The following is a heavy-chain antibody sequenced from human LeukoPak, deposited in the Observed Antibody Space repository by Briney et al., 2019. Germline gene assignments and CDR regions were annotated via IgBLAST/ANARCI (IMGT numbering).Heavy chain of an antibody. Sequence: SETLSLTCTVSGGSISSGSYYWSWIRQPAGKGLEWIGRIYTSGSTNYNPSLKSRVTISVDTSKNQFSLKLSSVTAADTAVYYCAETHGVPWGQGTLVTVSS. V-gene: IGHV4-61*02. CDR1: GGSISSGSYY. CDR2: IYTSGST. D-gene: IGHD2-8*01. J-gene: IGHJ4*02. CDR3: AETHGVP.